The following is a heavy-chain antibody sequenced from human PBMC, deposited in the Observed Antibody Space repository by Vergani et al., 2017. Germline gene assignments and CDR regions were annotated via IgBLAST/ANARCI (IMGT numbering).Heavy chain of an antibody. Sequence: VQLVESGGGVVQPGRSLRLSCAASGFTFSSYGMHWVRQAPGKGLEWVAVIWYDGSNKYYADSVKGRFTISRDNSKNTLYLQMNSLRAEDTAVYYCATYDQSDAFDIWGQGTMVTVSS. CDR1: GFTFSSYG. D-gene: IGHD5-12*01. V-gene: IGHV3-33*01. CDR3: ATYDQSDAFDI. CDR2: IWYDGSNK. J-gene: IGHJ3*02.